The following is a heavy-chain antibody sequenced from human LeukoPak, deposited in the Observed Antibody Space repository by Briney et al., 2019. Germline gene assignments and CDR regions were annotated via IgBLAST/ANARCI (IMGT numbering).Heavy chain of an antibody. D-gene: IGHD3-16*02. CDR2: INHSGST. CDR3: ARVGNGGDYVWGSYRYHYYYYYMDV. J-gene: IGHJ6*03. CDR1: GGSFSGYY. V-gene: IGHV4-34*01. Sequence: SETLSLTCAVYGGSFSGYYWSWIRQPPGKGLEWIGEINHSGSTNYNPSLKSRVTISVDTSKNQFSLKLSSVTAADTAVYYCARVGNGGDYVWGSYRYHYYYYYMDVWGKGTTVTVSS.